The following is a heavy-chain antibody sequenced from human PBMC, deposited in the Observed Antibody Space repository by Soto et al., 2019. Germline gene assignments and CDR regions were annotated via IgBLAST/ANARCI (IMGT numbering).Heavy chain of an antibody. J-gene: IGHJ4*02. V-gene: IGHV4-4*02. CDR3: AHRPIVGAAI. D-gene: IGHD1-26*01. Sequence: SETLSLTCGVSGGSISNSNWWTWVRQPPGKGLEWIGEIYHTGSTNYNSSLMSRVTISLDKPNNQFSLKLSSVTAADTAVYYCAHRPIVGAAIWGQGTLVTVSS. CDR2: IYHTGST. CDR1: GGSISNSNW.